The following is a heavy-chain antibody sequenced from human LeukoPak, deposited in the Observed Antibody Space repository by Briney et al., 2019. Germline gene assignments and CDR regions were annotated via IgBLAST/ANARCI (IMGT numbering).Heavy chain of an antibody. CDR1: GFTLSSYA. D-gene: IGHD6-13*01. CDR2: ISDTGNT. V-gene: IGHV3-23*01. J-gene: IGHJ4*02. Sequence: GGSLRLSCAASGFTLSSYAMSWVRQAPGKGLEWVSAISDTGNTYHADSVKGRFTISRDSSKNTLFLQMNRLRPEDAAVYYCARGTDTKRIAAAGTVDYWGQGTLVTVSS. CDR3: ARGTDTKRIAAAGTVDY.